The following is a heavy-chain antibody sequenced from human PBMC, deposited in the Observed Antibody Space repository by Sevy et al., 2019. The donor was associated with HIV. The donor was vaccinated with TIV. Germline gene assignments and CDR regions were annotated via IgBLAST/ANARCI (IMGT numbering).Heavy chain of an antibody. CDR2: ISNFNGDT. D-gene: IGHD2-15*01. Sequence: ASVKVSCQASGYTFSNYGISWVRQAPGQGLEWMGWISNFNGDTKYAQKFQGRVTMTTDTSTSTAYMELRSLRSDDRAVYYCARDGNLSALTDATGVPFPLWGQGTLVSASS. J-gene: IGHJ1*01. V-gene: IGHV1-18*01. CDR1: GYTFSNYG. CDR3: ARDGNLSALTDATGVPFPL.